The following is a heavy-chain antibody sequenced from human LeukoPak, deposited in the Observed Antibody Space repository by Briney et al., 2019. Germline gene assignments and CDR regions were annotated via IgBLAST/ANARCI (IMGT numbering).Heavy chain of an antibody. CDR3: ARDRAQWLVLDY. D-gene: IGHD6-19*01. Sequence: ASVKVSCKASGYTFTSYGISWVRQAPGQGLEWMGWISAYNGNTNYAQKLQGRVTMTTDTSTSTAYMELRSPRSDDTAVYYCARDRAQWLVLDYWGQGTLVTVSS. J-gene: IGHJ4*02. CDR2: ISAYNGNT. V-gene: IGHV1-18*01. CDR1: GYTFTSYG.